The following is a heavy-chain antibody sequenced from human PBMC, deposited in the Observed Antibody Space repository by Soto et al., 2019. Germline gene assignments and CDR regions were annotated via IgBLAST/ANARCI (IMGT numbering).Heavy chain of an antibody. D-gene: IGHD4-4*01. CDR1: GFTFSSSW. CDR3: ASGNNYYSLDV. CDR2: IKHDGSEI. J-gene: IGHJ6*02. V-gene: IGHV3-7*03. Sequence: PGGSLRLSCAASGFTFSSSWMSWVRQAPGKGLEWVANIKHDGSEIYYVASVKGRFTISRDNPRNSLFLQMSSLRAEDTAFYYCASGNNYYSLDVWGQGTTVTVSS.